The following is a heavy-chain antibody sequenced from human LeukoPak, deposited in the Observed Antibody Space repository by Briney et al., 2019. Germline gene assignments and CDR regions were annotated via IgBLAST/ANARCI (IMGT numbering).Heavy chain of an antibody. D-gene: IGHD3-10*01. V-gene: IGHV3-7*01. J-gene: IGHJ4*02. CDR1: GFTFSSDW. CDR2: IKQDGSEK. CDR3: ARLLLFGEDYFDY. Sequence: PGGSLGLDFAASGFTFSSDWMSWVRQGPVKGVELVSNIKQDGSEKYYVDSVKRRFTTSRDNAKTSLYLQMNSLRAEDTAVYYCARLLLFGEDYFDYWGQVTLVTVFS.